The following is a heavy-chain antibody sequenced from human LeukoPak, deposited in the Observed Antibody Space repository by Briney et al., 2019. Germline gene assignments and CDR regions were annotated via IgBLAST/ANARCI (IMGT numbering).Heavy chain of an antibody. CDR3: AREFDFWSGYYLIWFGP. V-gene: IGHV4-61*02. D-gene: IGHD3-3*01. CDR2: IYTSGST. J-gene: IGHJ5*02. Sequence: PSETLSLTCTVSGGSISSGSYYWSWIRQPAGKGLEWIGRIYTSGSTNYNPSLKSRVTISVDTSKNQFSLKLSSVTAADTAVYYCAREFDFWSGYYLIWFGPWGQGTLVTVSS. CDR1: GGSISSGSYY.